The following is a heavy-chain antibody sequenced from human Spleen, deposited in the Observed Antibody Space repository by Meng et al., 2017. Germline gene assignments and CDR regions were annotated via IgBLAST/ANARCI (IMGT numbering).Heavy chain of an antibody. J-gene: IGHJ5*02. V-gene: IGHV3-30*07. CDR3: AKDGTFGHSFGWATFRNWFDT. D-gene: IGHD5-18*01. CDR2: LSDGGTNK. Sequence: VAVLSDGGTNKQYADSVKGRFTQSRDNSKNTLFLQMNSLRVEDTALYYCAKDGTFGHSFGWATFRNWFDTWGQGTLVTVYS.